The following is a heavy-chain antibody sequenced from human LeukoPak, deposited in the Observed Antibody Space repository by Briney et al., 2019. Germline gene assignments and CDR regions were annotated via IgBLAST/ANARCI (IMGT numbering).Heavy chain of an antibody. CDR1: GGSIGSYY. CDR2: IYYSGST. D-gene: IGHD2-21*02. J-gene: IGHJ2*01. Sequence: PSETLSLTCTVSGGSIGSYYWSWIRQPPGKGLEWIGYIYYSGSTNYNPSLKSRVTISVDTSKNQFSLKLSSVTAADTAVYYCARHTPPRTYCGGDCYSLYFDLWGRGTLVTVSS. CDR3: ARHTPPRTYCGGDCYSLYFDL. V-gene: IGHV4-59*08.